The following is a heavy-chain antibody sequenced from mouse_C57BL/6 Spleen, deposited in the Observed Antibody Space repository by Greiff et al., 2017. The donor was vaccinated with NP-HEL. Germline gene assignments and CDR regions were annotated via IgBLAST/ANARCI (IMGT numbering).Heavy chain of an antibody. V-gene: IGHV1-50*01. D-gene: IGHD2-2*01. CDR2: IDPSDSYT. J-gene: IGHJ1*03. CDR3: ARRGYYGYFDV. CDR1: GYTFTSYW. Sequence: QVQLKQPGAELVKPGASVKLSCKASGYTFTSYWMQWVKQRPGQGLEWIGEIDPSDSYTNYNQKFKGKATLTVDTSSSTAYMQLSSLTSEDSAVYYCARRGYYGYFDVWGTGTTVTVSS.